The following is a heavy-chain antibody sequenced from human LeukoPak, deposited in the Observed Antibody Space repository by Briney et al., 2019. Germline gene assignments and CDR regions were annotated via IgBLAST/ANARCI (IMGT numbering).Heavy chain of an antibody. J-gene: IGHJ5*02. V-gene: IGHV4-38-2*02. CDR2: IYHSGNT. D-gene: IGHD3-3*01. Sequence: SETLSLTCTVSGYSISSAYYWGWIRQPPGKGREWIGSIYHSGNTYYNPSLKSRVTISVDTSKNQFSLKLSSVTAADTAVYYCARDPKYYDFWSGYSLFDPWGQGTLVTVSS. CDR3: ARDPKYYDFWSGYSLFDP. CDR1: GYSISSAYY.